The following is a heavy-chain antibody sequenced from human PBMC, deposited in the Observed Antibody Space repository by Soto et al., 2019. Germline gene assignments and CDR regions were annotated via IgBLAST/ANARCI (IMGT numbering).Heavy chain of an antibody. D-gene: IGHD2-8*01. J-gene: IGHJ6*02. Sequence: QVQLVQSGAEVKKPGASVKVSCKASGYTFTGYYMHWVRQAPGQGLEWMGWINPNSGGTNYAQKFQGWVTMTRDTSISTAYMELSRLRSDDTAVYYCARDRFCTNGVCYRGNGMDVWDQGTTVTVSS. CDR2: INPNSGGT. CDR1: GYTFTGYY. V-gene: IGHV1-2*04. CDR3: ARDRFCTNGVCYRGNGMDV.